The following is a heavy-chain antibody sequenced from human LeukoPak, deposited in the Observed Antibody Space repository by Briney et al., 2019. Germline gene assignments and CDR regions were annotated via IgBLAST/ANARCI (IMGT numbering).Heavy chain of an antibody. V-gene: IGHV3-30*02. CDR1: GFSFSYFG. Sequence: GGSLRLFCAASGFSFSYFGMHWVRQAPGKGLEWVAFIRYDGNNTYYADSVKGRFTISRDNFKNTLYLQMNSLRSEDTAVYYCANPSGLPGVDYWGQGTLVTVSS. CDR2: IRYDGNNT. CDR3: ANPSGLPGVDY. D-gene: IGHD4-17*01. J-gene: IGHJ4*02.